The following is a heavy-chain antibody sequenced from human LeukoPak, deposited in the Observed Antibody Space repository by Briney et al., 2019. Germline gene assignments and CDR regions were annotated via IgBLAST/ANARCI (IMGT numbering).Heavy chain of an antibody. Sequence: GESLKISCKASGYSFTSYWIGWVRQMPGKGLVWMGIIDPSDSDIRYTPSFQGQVTISADKSLSTAYLQWNSLKASDTAIYYCARQTAMGRSGDYWGQGTLVTVSS. V-gene: IGHV5-51*01. J-gene: IGHJ4*02. CDR1: GYSFTSYW. CDR2: IDPSDSDI. CDR3: ARQTAMGRSGDY. D-gene: IGHD7-27*01.